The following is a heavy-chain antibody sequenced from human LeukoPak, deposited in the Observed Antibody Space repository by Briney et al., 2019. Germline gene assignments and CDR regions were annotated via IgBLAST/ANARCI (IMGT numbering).Heavy chain of an antibody. J-gene: IGHJ4*02. CDR2: ISTSGSSR. CDR1: GFTFNKYA. Sequence: PGGALRLSCAASGFTFNKYAMTWVRQAPGKGLEWVSYISTSGSSRFYADSVRGRFTLSRDNVKDSLSLQMNSLRVEDTAVYFCARGWSRDYWGQRTLHTVSS. V-gene: IGHV3-48*03. CDR3: ARGWSRDY.